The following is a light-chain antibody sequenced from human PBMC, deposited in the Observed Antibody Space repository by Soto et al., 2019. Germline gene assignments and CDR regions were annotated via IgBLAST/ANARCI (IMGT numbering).Light chain of an antibody. CDR1: QSVSGN. CDR3: QQYNGWLWT. Sequence: EIVMTQSPATLSASPGERVTLSCRVSQSVSGNLAWYQQKPGQAPRLLIYGAVTRATGIPARFSGRGSGTEFTLTITSLQSEDFAVYFCQQYNGWLWTFGQGT. J-gene: IGKJ1*01. CDR2: GAV. V-gene: IGKV3D-15*01.